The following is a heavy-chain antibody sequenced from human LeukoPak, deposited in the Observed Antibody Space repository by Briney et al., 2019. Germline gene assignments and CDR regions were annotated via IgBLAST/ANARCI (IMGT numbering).Heavy chain of an antibody. CDR3: ARGFEGEVVVTALNFDY. Sequence: GGSLRLSCAASGFTFSSYAMHWVRQAPGKGLEWVAVISYDGSNKYYADSVKGRFTISRDNSKNTLYLQMNSLRSEDTAVYYCARGFEGEVVVTALNFDYWGQGTLVTVSS. CDR2: ISYDGSNK. D-gene: IGHD2-21*02. CDR1: GFTFSSYA. J-gene: IGHJ4*02. V-gene: IGHV3-30-3*01.